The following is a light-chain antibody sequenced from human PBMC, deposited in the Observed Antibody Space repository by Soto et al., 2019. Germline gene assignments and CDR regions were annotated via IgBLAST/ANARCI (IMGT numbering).Light chain of an antibody. CDR1: QGIRND. V-gene: IGKV1-17*01. CDR2: AAS. CDR3: LQHNSYPALT. J-gene: IGKJ4*01. Sequence: DIQMTQSPSSLSASVGDRVTITCRASQGIRNDIGWYQQKPGKAPKRLIYAASSVQSGVTSSFSGSGSGTEFTFTFSSLHPEDVATYYCLQHNSYPALTFGGGTKVEIK.